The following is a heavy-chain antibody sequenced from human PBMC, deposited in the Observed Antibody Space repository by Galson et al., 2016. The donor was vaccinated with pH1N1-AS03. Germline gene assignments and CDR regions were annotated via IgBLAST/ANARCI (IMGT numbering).Heavy chain of an antibody. V-gene: IGHV4-59*01. CDR3: ARGGGWLPEY. Sequence: SETLSLTCTVSDGSISDYYWRWIRQPPGKGLEWLGNIYHSGITKYNPSLKSRGTMSVDTSSNKFSLRLSSVTAADTAVYYCARGGGWLPEYWGQGTLVTVSS. CDR1: DGSISDYY. J-gene: IGHJ4*02. D-gene: IGHD6-19*01. CDR2: IYHSGIT.